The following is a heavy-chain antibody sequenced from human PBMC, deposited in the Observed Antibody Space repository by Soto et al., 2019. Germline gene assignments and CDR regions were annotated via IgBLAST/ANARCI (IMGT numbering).Heavy chain of an antibody. D-gene: IGHD3-22*01. J-gene: IGHJ3*02. CDR3: ARRYYYDSSAKNAFDI. Sequence: GESLKISCKGSGYSFTSYWIGWVRQMPGKGLEWMGIIYPGDSDTRYSPSFQGQVTISADKSISTAYLQWSSLKASDTAMYYCARRYYYDSSAKNAFDIWGQGTMVTVSS. V-gene: IGHV5-51*01. CDR2: IYPGDSDT. CDR1: GYSFTSYW.